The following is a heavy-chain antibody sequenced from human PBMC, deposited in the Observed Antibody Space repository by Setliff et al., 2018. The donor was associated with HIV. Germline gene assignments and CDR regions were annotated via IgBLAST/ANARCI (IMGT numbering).Heavy chain of an antibody. CDR1: GYTFSDYG. Sequence: ASVKVSCKASGYTFSDYGISWVRQAPGQGLEWMGWISAHNGRINYAQKFQGRVTMTTDRSTSTAYIELRSLRSDDTAVYYCARDVGRDGYCFDHWGQGTLVTVSS. CDR3: ARDVGRDGYCFDH. CDR2: ISAHNGRI. D-gene: IGHD5-12*01. V-gene: IGHV1-18*01. J-gene: IGHJ4*02.